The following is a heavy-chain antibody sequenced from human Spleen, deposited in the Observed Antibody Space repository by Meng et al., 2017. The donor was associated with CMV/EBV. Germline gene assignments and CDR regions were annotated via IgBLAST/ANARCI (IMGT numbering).Heavy chain of an antibody. CDR3: ARGLGASGWYLNYYYYYGMDV. CDR1: GGSFSGYY. D-gene: IGHD6-19*01. Sequence: SETLSLTCAVYGGSFSGYYWSWIRQPPGKGLEWIGEINHSGSTNYNPSLKSRVTTSVDTSKNQFSLKLSSVTAADTAVYYCARGLGASGWYLNYYYYYGMDVWGQGTTVTVSS. V-gene: IGHV4-34*01. CDR2: INHSGST. J-gene: IGHJ6*02.